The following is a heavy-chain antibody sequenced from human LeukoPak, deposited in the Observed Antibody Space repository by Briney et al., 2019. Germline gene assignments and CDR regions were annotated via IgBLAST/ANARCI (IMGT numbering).Heavy chain of an antibody. CDR2: ISGSGGST. Sequence: GGSLRLSCAASGFTFSSYAMSWVRQAPGEGLEWVSAISGSGGSTYYADSVKGRFTISRDNSKNTLYLQMNSLRAEDTAVYYCAKDLEWLLTVPYFDYWGQGTLVTVSS. D-gene: IGHD3-3*01. CDR1: GFTFSSYA. V-gene: IGHV3-23*01. J-gene: IGHJ4*02. CDR3: AKDLEWLLTVPYFDY.